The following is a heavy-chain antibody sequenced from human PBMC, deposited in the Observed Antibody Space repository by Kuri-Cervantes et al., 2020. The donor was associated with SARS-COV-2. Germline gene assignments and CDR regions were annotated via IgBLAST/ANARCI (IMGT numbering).Heavy chain of an antibody. CDR3: AKVETANLDY. J-gene: IGHJ4*02. CDR2: ISSSSSYI. D-gene: IGHD3-3*01. CDR1: GITFSSYA. Sequence: GESLKISCAASGITFSSYAMSWVRQAPGKGLEWVSTISSSSSYIYYADSVKGRFTISRDNAKNSLYLEMNSLRPEDTAVYYCAKVETANLDYWGQGTLVTVSS. V-gene: IGHV3-21*01.